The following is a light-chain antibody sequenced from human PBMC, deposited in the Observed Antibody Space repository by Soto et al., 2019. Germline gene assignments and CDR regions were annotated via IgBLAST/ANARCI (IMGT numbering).Light chain of an antibody. CDR2: DVS. V-gene: IGLV2-14*03. J-gene: IGLJ2*01. CDR1: SSDVGTYNY. Sequence: QSALTQPASVSGSPGQSITISCTGTSSDVGTYNYVSWYQQHPGKAPKVMIYDVSNRPSGVSNRFSGSKSGNTASLTISGLQAEDEADYYCISYTASSTPVIFGGGTKLTVL. CDR3: ISYTASSTPVI.